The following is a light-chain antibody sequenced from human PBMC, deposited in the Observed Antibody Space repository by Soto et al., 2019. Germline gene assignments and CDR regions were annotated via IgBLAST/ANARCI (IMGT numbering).Light chain of an antibody. CDR3: RHYNSYSEA. CDR1: QSISAW. V-gene: IGKV1-5*03. Sequence: DIQITQSPATLSASVGDSVSINCRASQSISAWLAWYQQKPGEAPRLLIYKASTLEIGVPSRFSGSGSGTEFTLTISSLQPDDFATYYCRHYNSYSEAFGQGTKVDIK. J-gene: IGKJ1*01. CDR2: KAS.